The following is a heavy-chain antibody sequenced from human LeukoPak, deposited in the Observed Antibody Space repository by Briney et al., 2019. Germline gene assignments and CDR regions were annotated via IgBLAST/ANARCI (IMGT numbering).Heavy chain of an antibody. J-gene: IGHJ4*02. V-gene: IGHV1-18*01. D-gene: IGHD4-11*01. Sequence: ASVKVSCKASGYTFTSYGISWVRQAPGQGLEWMGWICAYNVNTNDAQKLQGRVTMTTDTSTTTAYMELRSLRSDDTAVYYCARVPVSGPGARFDYWGQGTLVTVSS. CDR3: ARVPVSGPGARFDY. CDR1: GYTFTSYG. CDR2: ICAYNVNT.